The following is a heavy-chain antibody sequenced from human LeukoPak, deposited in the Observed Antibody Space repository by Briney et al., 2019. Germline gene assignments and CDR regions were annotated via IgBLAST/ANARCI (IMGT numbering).Heavy chain of an antibody. CDR2: INPNNGNT. V-gene: IGHV1-18*01. CDR1: GYTFTSHG. CDR3: ARVLTTITTSDF. Sequence: ASVKVSCKASGYTFTSHGISWVRQAPGQGLEWMAWINPNNGNTKFAQKFQGRVIMTTDTSISTAYMELSGLQSDDTAVYYCARVLTTITTSDFWGQGTQVTVSS. J-gene: IGHJ4*02. D-gene: IGHD4-17*01.